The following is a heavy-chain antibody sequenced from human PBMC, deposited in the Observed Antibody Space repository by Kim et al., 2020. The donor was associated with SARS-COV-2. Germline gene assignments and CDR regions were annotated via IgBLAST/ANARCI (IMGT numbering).Heavy chain of an antibody. D-gene: IGHD1-26*01. Sequence: GGSLRLSCAASGFTLSTYWMTWVRQAPGKGLEWVANIKEDGSVKYYVDSVKGRFTISRDNAKNSLYLQMNSLRAEDTAVYYCARHERVGATGRWFDPWGLGTLVTVSS. CDR1: GFTLSTYW. CDR3: ARHERVGATGRWFDP. V-gene: IGHV3-7*01. J-gene: IGHJ5*02. CDR2: IKEDGSVK.